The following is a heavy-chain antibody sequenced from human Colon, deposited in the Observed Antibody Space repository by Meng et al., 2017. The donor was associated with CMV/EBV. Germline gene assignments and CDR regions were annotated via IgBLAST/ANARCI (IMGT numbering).Heavy chain of an antibody. CDR1: GVSISPYC. Sequence: QLRLQAAGPGLGKSSGTRSRTCTGSGVSISPYCWSWIRRSADKGLEWIGRIYTSGSTNYNPSLESRVTMSVDTSKTQFSLRVTSVTAADTAVYYCARASAWREDYLDYWGQGTLVTVSS. J-gene: IGHJ4*02. CDR3: ARASAWREDYLDY. D-gene: IGHD1-26*01. CDR2: IYTSGST. V-gene: IGHV4-4*07.